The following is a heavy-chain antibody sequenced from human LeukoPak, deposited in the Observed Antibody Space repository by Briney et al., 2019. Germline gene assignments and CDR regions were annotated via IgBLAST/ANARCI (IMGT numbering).Heavy chain of an antibody. CDR3: ARGGDSSSSGH. J-gene: IGHJ4*02. Sequence: ASVKVSCKASGYTLTSYDVNWVRQATGQGLEWMGWMNPNSGRTGYAQKFQGRVTITRNTSISTAYMELRSLRSDDTAVYYCARGGDSSSSGHWGQGTLVTVSS. CDR2: MNPNSGRT. V-gene: IGHV1-8*01. CDR1: GYTLTSYD. D-gene: IGHD6-6*01.